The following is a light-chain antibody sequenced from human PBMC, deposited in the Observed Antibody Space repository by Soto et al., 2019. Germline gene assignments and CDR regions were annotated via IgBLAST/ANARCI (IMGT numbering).Light chain of an antibody. CDR3: SSYTSSSTLVV. CDR1: SSDVGGYNY. J-gene: IGLJ1*01. Sequence: LTQPASVSGSPGQSITISCTGASSDVGGYNYVSWYQQHPGKAPKLMIYDVSNRPSGVSNRFSGSKSGNTASLTISGLQAEDEADYYCSSYTSSSTLVVFGTGTKVTVL. CDR2: DVS. V-gene: IGLV2-14*01.